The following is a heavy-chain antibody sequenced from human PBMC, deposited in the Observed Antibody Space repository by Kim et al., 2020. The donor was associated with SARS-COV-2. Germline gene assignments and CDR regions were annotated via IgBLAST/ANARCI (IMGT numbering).Heavy chain of an antibody. CDR2: GSNK. V-gene: IGHV3-33*01. J-gene: IGHJ4*02. Sequence: GSNKYYADSVKGRFTISRDNSKNTLYLQMNSLRAEDTAVYYCARDWHLDYWGQGTLVTVSS. CDR3: ARDWHLDY.